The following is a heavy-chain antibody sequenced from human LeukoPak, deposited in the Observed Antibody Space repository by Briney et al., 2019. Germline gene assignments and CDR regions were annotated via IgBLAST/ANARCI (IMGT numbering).Heavy chain of an antibody. CDR1: GGSIISNTYC. CDR2: FCYSGST. D-gene: IGHD3-10*01. CDR3: ARLFPLMVRGVSDAFDI. V-gene: IGHV4-39*01. J-gene: IGHJ3*02. Sequence: SETLSLTCTVSGGSIISNTYCWGWIRQPPGKGLEWIGSFCYSGSTYSNPSLKSRVTISVDTSKYQLSLKLSSVTAADTAVYYCARLFPLMVRGVSDAFDIWGQGTMVTVSS.